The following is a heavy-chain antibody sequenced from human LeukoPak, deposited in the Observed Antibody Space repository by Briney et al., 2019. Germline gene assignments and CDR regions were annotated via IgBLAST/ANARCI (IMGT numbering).Heavy chain of an antibody. Sequence: GGSLRLSCTASGFTFGDYAMNWVRQAPGKGLEWVGFIRSKGGTTEYAASVKGRFTISRDDSKSIAYLQINSLKTEDTAMYYCTRGLAGSWGQGTLVTVSS. D-gene: IGHD3-10*01. J-gene: IGHJ5*02. V-gene: IGHV3-49*04. CDR2: IRSKGGTT. CDR3: TRGLAGS. CDR1: GFTFGDYA.